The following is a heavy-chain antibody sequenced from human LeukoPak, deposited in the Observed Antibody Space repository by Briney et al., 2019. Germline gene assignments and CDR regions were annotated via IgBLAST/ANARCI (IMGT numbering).Heavy chain of an antibody. CDR2: ISAYNGNT. D-gene: IGHD3-10*01. CDR1: GYTFTSYG. V-gene: IGHV1-18*01. J-gene: IGHJ4*02. CDR3: ARVSIVDSVRVFDY. Sequence: VASVKVSCKASGYTFTSYGIGWVRQAPGQGLEWMGWISAYNGNTNYAQKLQGRVTMTTDTSTSTAYMELRSLRSDDTAVYYCARVSIVDSVRVFDYWGQGTLVTVSS.